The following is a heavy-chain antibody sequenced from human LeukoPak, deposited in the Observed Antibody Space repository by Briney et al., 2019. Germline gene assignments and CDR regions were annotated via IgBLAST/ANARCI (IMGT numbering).Heavy chain of an antibody. CDR3: ARGSGYSYGPPRDAFDI. CDR2: INPSGGST. CDR1: VDTFTSYY. D-gene: IGHD5-18*01. V-gene: IGHV1-46*01. J-gene: IGHJ3*02. Sequence: ASVKVSCKAPVDTFTSYYMHWVRQAPGQGLEWMGIINPSGGSTSYAQKFQGRVTMTRDTSTSTVYMELSSLRSGDTAVYYCARGSGYSYGPPRDAFDIWGQGTMVTVSS.